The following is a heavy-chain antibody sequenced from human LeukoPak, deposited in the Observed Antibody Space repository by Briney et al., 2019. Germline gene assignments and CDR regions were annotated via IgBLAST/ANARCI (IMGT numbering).Heavy chain of an antibody. CDR1: GYTFISYG. J-gene: IGHJ5*02. CDR2: ISAYNGNT. D-gene: IGHD2-15*01. Sequence: GASVKVSCKASGYTFISYGITWVQQAPGQGLEWMGWISAYNGNTNYAQKLQGRVTMTTDTSTSTAYMELSSLRSEDTAVYYCARSGLNKDIVVVVGWFDPWGQGTLVTVSS. V-gene: IGHV1-18*01. CDR3: ARSGLNKDIVVVVGWFDP.